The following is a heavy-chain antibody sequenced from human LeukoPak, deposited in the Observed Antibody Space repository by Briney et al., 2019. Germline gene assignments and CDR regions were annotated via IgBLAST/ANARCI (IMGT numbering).Heavy chain of an antibody. D-gene: IGHD3/OR15-3a*01. Sequence: ASVKVSCKASGYTFTSYYMHWVRQAPGQGLEWMGVIHPSVGSTTYAQKFQGRVTMTWDTSTSTVYMELSSLRSEDTAVYYCVRSSYDLNPDYWGQGTLVTVSS. CDR1: GYTFTSYY. J-gene: IGHJ4*02. CDR3: VRSSYDLNPDY. CDR2: IHPSVGST. V-gene: IGHV1-46*01.